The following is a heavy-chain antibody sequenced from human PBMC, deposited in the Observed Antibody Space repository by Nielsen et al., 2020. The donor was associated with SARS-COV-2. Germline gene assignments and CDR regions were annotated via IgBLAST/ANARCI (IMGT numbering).Heavy chain of an antibody. CDR1: GFTFDDYA. CDR2: ISYDGSNK. J-gene: IGHJ4*02. D-gene: IGHD1-26*01. Sequence: GEFLKISCAASGFTFDDYAMHWVRQAPGKGLEWVAVISYDGSNKYYADSVKGRFTISRDNSKNTLYLQMNSLRAEDTAVYYCARPNSGSYYSYFDYWGQGTLVTVSS. V-gene: IGHV3-30-3*01. CDR3: ARPNSGSYYSYFDY.